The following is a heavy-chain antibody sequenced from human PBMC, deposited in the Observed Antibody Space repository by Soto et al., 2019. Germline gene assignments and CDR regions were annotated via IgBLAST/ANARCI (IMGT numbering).Heavy chain of an antibody. CDR3: ARGRHLDY. CDR2: ISAYNGDT. Sequence: QVQLVQSGAEVKKPGASVKVSCKASGYIFTNDDLSWVRQAPGQRLEWMGWISAYNGDTDSAQKLQGRVTMTTDISTSTADMELRSLTSDDTAVYYCARGRHLDYWGQGTLVTVSS. CDR1: GYIFTNDD. V-gene: IGHV1-18*01. J-gene: IGHJ4*02.